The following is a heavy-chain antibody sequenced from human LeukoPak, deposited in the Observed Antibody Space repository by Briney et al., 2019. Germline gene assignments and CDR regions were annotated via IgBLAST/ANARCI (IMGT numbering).Heavy chain of an antibody. CDR3: ARSTRTGRTFDY. J-gene: IGHJ4*02. Sequence: SETLSLTCTVSGASISSHYWSWIRQPPGKGLEWIGYISNTGTTNYYPSLKSRVTISVDMSKNQFSLRLSSVTAADTAVYYCARSTRTGRTFDYWGQGTLVTVSS. D-gene: IGHD2/OR15-2a*01. CDR2: ISNTGTT. CDR1: GASISSHY. V-gene: IGHV4-59*11.